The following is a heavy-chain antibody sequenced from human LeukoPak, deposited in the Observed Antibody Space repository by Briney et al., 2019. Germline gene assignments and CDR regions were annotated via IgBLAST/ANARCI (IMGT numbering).Heavy chain of an antibody. V-gene: IGHV4-4*09. D-gene: IGHD3/OR15-3a*01. J-gene: IGHJ6*02. CDR2: IYTSGST. Sequence: PSETLSLTCTVSGGSISSYYWSWIRQPPGKGLEWIGYIYTSGSTNYNPSLKSRVTISVDTSKNQFSLKLSSVTAADTAVYYCARWTGPYYYYGMDVWGQGTTATVSS. CDR3: ARWTGPYYYYGMDV. CDR1: GGSISSYY.